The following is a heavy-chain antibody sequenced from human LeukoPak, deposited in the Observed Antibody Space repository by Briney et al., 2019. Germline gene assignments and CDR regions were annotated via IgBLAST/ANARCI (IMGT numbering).Heavy chain of an antibody. CDR2: IYYSGST. CDR3: ARGQWFRAF. Sequence: PSETLSLTCTVSGASISSYYWSWIRQPPGKGLEWIGYIYYSGSTNYNPSLKSRVTISVDTSKNQFSLKLSSVTAADTAVYYCARGQWFRAFWSRGTPVTVSS. D-gene: IGHD3-10*01. V-gene: IGHV4-59*01. J-gene: IGHJ4*02. CDR1: GASISSYY.